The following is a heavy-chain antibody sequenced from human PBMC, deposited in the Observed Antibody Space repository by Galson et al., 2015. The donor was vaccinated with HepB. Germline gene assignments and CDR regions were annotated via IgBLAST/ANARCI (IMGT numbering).Heavy chain of an antibody. CDR3: ARDPSYCSSTSCYYLYYYMDV. CDR1: GFTFSSYG. V-gene: IGHV3-30*03. Sequence: SLRLSCAASGFTFSSYGTHWVRQTPGKGLEWVAVISSDGSIRYYADSVKGRFTISRDNSRNTLYLQMNSLRAEDTAVYYCARDPSYCSSTSCYYLYYYMDVWGKGTTVAVSS. CDR2: ISSDGSIR. J-gene: IGHJ6*03. D-gene: IGHD2-2*01.